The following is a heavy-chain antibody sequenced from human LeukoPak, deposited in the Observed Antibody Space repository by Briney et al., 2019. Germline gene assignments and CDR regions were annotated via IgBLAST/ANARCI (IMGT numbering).Heavy chain of an antibody. CDR3: ARTLPPGFLEWLLNY. Sequence: GESLKISCKGSGYRFAKSWIGWVRQMPGKGLEWMGIIYPDDSRTKYSPSFQGQVTMSADKSISTAYMELSRLRSDDTAVYYCARTLPPGFLEWLLNYWGQGTLVTVSS. CDR1: GYRFAKSW. J-gene: IGHJ4*02. CDR2: IYPDDSRT. V-gene: IGHV5-51*01. D-gene: IGHD3-3*01.